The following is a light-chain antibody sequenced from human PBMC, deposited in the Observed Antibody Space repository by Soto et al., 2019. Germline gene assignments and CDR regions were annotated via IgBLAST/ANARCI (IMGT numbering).Light chain of an antibody. V-gene: IGKV3-15*01. CDR1: QSVGSH. CDR3: QHYNNMPAGT. J-gene: IGKJ1*01. Sequence: EIAITQSPSTLSVSQGERATLYCRASQSVGSHLAWYQQRPGQAPRLLIYGASYRATGIPARFSGSGSGTEFTLTISSLQSKDFADYYLQHYNNMPAGTFGQGTKVDIK. CDR2: GAS.